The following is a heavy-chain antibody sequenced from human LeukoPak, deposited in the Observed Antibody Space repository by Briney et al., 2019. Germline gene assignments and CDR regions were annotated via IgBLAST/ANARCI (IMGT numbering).Heavy chain of an antibody. V-gene: IGHV1-2*06. CDR3: ARVLSPLGGVVLGFDY. Sequence: ASVKVSCKAAGYTFTSHGFIWLRQAPGQGLEWMGRINPNSGGTNYAQKFQGRVTMTRDTSISTAYMELSRLRSDDTAVYYCARVLSPLGGVVLGFDYWGQGTLVTVSS. CDR2: INPNSGGT. J-gene: IGHJ4*02. D-gene: IGHD3-16*01. CDR1: GYTFTSHG.